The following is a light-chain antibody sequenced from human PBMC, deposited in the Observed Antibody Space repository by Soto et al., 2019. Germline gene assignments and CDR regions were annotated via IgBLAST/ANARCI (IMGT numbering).Light chain of an antibody. CDR2: GAS. Sequence: DIEMTQSPASLSASTGDTVTITCRTSQDVTTYLNWYQQKPGKAPKLLIDGASRLRSGVPLRFSGSGSGTDFTLTITDVQPEDFATYYCQQGFKTPLPFGGGTKVDIK. V-gene: IGKV1-39*01. CDR1: QDVTTY. J-gene: IGKJ4*01. CDR3: QQGFKTPLP.